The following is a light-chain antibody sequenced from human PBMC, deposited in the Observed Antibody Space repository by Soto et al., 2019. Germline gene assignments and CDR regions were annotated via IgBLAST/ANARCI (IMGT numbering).Light chain of an antibody. CDR3: QQYYNIPKT. CDR1: QSVLYHSNNKNF. V-gene: IGKV4-1*01. CDR2: WAS. J-gene: IGKJ1*01. Sequence: IVMMPYSDSLAVSLSERATINCKSSQSVLYHSNNKNFLAWHQQTPGQPPKLLIYWASTRESGVPDRFSGSGSGTDFTLTISSLQAEDVAVYYCQQYYNIPKTFGQGTKVDIK.